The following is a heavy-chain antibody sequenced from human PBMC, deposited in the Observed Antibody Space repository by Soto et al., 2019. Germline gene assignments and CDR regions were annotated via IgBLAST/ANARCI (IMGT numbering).Heavy chain of an antibody. CDR3: FNVAFGY. Sequence: GGSLRLSCAASGFIFSGYWMNWVRQAPGRGLVWVANINQDGSEKYCADSVKGRFTISRDNAKNSLYLQMDSLRVEDTALYYCFNVAFGYWGRGTLVTVSS. CDR1: GFIFSGYW. CDR2: INQDGSEK. V-gene: IGHV3-7*01. J-gene: IGHJ4*02.